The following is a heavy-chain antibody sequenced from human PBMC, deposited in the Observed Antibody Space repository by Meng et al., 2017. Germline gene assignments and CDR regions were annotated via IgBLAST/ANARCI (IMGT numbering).Heavy chain of an antibody. V-gene: IGHV3-21*01. J-gene: IGHJ6*02. CDR3: ARAAEMATIDYYYGMDV. D-gene: IGHD5-24*01. CDR1: GFTFSSYS. Sequence: GGSLRLSCAASGFTFSSYSMNWVRQAPGKGLEWVSSISSSSSYIDYADSVKGRFTISRDNAKNSLYLQMNSLRAEDTAVYYCARAAEMATIDYYYGMDVWGQGTTVTVSS. CDR2: ISSSSSYI.